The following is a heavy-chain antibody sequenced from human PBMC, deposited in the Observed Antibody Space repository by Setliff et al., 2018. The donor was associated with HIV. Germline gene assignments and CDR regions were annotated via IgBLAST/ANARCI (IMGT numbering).Heavy chain of an antibody. V-gene: IGHV5-51*01. CDR3: ARQRDYDILTGRNDAFDI. J-gene: IGHJ3*02. CDR1: GYSFTTYW. D-gene: IGHD3-9*01. Sequence: GESLKISCKGSGYSFTTYWIGWVRQMPGKGLEWMGIIYPGDSDTRYNPSFQGQVTISADKSISTAYLHWSSLKASDTAMYYCARQRDYDILTGRNDAFDIWGQGTMVTVSS. CDR2: IYPGDSDT.